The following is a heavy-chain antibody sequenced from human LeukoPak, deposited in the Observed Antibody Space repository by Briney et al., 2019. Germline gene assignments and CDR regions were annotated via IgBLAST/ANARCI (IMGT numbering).Heavy chain of an antibody. Sequence: SETLSLTCTVSGGSISSYYWSWIRQTPGKGLEWVGYIYYSGSTNYNPSLKSRVTISVDTSKNQFSLKLSSVTAADTAVYYCAKYAEQQLTRGYYYYMDVWGKGTTVTISS. CDR1: GGSISSYY. CDR3: AKYAEQQLTRGYYYYMDV. J-gene: IGHJ6*03. D-gene: IGHD6-13*01. CDR2: IYYSGST. V-gene: IGHV4-59*01.